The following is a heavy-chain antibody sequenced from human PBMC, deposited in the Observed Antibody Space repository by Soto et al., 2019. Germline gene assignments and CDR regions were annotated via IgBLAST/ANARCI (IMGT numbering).Heavy chain of an antibody. CDR3: ARDGGSSFPHPNLPDY. CDR2: IAYDGGNE. J-gene: IGHJ4*02. V-gene: IGHV3-30*03. CDR1: GFKCSSVG. D-gene: IGHD3-16*01. Sequence: QVQLVESGGGVVQPGRSLRLSCAASGFKCSSVGMHWVRQAPGKGLRRGALIAYDGGNEYYADSVKGRFTISRDNSQNTLYLQMNSLRPEDTAVYYCARDGGSSFPHPNLPDYWGQGTLVTVSS.